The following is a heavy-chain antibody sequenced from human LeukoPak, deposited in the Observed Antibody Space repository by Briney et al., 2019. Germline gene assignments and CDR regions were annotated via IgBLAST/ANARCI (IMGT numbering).Heavy chain of an antibody. D-gene: IGHD3-10*01. CDR1: GFTFDDYA. CDR2: ISWNSGSI. J-gene: IGHJ3*02. V-gene: IGHV3-9*01. CDR3: SKNLRMWGWFGKFGGDAFEI. Sequence: GGSLRLSCAASGFTFDDYAMHWVRQAPGKGLEWVSGISWNSGSIGYADSVKGRFTISRDNAKNSLYLQMNSLRAEDTALYYCSKNLRMWGWFGKFGGDAFEIWGQGKMGTVSS.